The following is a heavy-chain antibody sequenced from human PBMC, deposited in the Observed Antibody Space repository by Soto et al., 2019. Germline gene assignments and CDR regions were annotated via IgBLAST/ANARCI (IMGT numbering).Heavy chain of an antibody. CDR2: INSDGSRT. CDR3: ARETYRGFYFDY. J-gene: IGHJ4*02. Sequence: GGSLRLSCAASGFTFTDYWTHWVRQAPGKGLVWVSRINSDGSRTSYADSVTGRFTISRDNAKNTLYVQMNSLRVEDTALYYCARETYRGFYFDYWGQGTLVTVSS. V-gene: IGHV3-74*01. CDR1: GFTFTDYW. D-gene: IGHD4-4*01.